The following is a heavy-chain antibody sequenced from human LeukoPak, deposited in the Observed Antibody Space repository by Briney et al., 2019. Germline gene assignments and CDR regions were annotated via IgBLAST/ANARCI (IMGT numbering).Heavy chain of an antibody. V-gene: IGHV2-5*02. CDR2: IYWDDDK. CDR3: AHSIRYSGYDFNY. CDR1: GFALGTRGAG. D-gene: IGHD5-12*01. J-gene: IGHJ4*02. Sequence: SGPTLVHPTPPLTLTFTFSGFALGTRGAGGGWIRQPPGKALEWLAIIYWDDDKRYSPSLKRRLTITKDTSKNQVVLTITNMDPVDTASFFCAHSIRYSGYDFNYWGQGTLVTVSS.